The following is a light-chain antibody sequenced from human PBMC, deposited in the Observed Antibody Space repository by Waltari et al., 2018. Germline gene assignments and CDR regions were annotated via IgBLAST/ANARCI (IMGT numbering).Light chain of an antibody. J-gene: IGKJ1*01. CDR3: QKYGTRPAT. CDR1: QSVGRT. Sequence: EIVLTQSPASPPVSPGDRATLSCRASQSVGRTLAWYQQSPGQAPRLLIYDASSRATGIPERFSGSRSGTDFSLTISRLGPECFAVYYCQKYGTRPATFGQGTKVEVK. V-gene: IGKV3-20*01. CDR2: DAS.